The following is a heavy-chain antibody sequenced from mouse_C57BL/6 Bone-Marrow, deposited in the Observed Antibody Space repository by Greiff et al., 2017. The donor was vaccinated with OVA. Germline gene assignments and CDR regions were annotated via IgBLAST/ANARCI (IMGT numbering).Heavy chain of an antibody. V-gene: IGHV15-2*01. Sequence: VQLQQSGSELRSPGSSVKLSCKDFDSEVFPIAYMSWVRQKPGHGFEWIGGILPSIGRTIYGEKFEDKATLDADTLSNTAYLELNSLTSEDSAIYYCARDYGSSYVWYFDVWGTGTTVTVSS. D-gene: IGHD1-1*01. CDR3: ARDYGSSYVWYFDV. CDR2: ILPSIGRT. J-gene: IGHJ1*03. CDR1: DSEVFPIAY.